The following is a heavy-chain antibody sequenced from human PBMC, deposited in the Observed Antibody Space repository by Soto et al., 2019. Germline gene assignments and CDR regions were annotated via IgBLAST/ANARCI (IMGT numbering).Heavy chain of an antibody. CDR3: TRDGLFIRPHGTFDY. Sequence: PGGSLRLSCAASGFTFSDYYMIWIRQAPVNGLEFVSYISSIFSTIYYADSVKGRFTISRYNAKNSLYLQMNSLRAEDTAVYYCTRDGLFIRPHGTFDYWGQGNLVTVSS. CDR1: GFTFSDYY. CDR2: ISSIFSTI. J-gene: IGHJ4*02. V-gene: IGHV3-11*01. D-gene: IGHD3-10*01.